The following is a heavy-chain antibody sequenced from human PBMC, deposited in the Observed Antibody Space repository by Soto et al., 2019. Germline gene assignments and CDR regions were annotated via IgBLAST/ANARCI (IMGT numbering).Heavy chain of an antibody. CDR1: GGTFASSA. CDR3: ATGGDCSNTDCYTGLGWYYAVDV. J-gene: IGHJ6*02. D-gene: IGHD2-2*02. CDR2: IIPIFEAT. V-gene: IGHV1-69*06. Sequence: QVQLVQSGAEVRKPGSSVKVSCKASGGTFASSALSWVRQAPGQGLEWMGGIIPIFEATTYAQKFQGRLNIIADKSTTTFYMELGSLRFDDTAVYYCATGGDCSNTDCYTGLGWYYAVDVWGQGTTVAVSS.